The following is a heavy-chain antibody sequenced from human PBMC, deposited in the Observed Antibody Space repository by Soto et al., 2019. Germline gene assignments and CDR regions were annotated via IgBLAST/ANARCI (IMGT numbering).Heavy chain of an antibody. CDR2: ISAYNGNT. D-gene: IGHD3-3*01. Sequence: QVQLVQSGAEVKKPGASVKVSCKASGYTFTSYGISWVRQAPGQGLEWMGCISAYNGNTNYAQKLQGRVTMTTDTSTSTAYMALGSLRSDDTAVYYCARDRHVAGYDFWSGYLTYYFAYWGQGTLVTVSS. J-gene: IGHJ4*02. CDR1: GYTFTSYG. CDR3: ARDRHVAGYDFWSGYLTYYFAY. V-gene: IGHV1-18*01.